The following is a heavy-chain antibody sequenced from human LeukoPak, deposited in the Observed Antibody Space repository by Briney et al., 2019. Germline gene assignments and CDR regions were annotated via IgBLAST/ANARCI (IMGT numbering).Heavy chain of an antibody. CDR2: INPNSGGT. CDR1: GYTFTGYY. Sequence: ASVKVSCKASGYTFTGYYMHWVRQAPGQGLEWMGRINPNSGGTNYAQKFQGRVTMTRDTSISTAYMELSRLRSDDTAVYYCARAGSYYDSSGYDALDIWGQGTMVTVSS. CDR3: ARAGSYYDSSGYDALDI. J-gene: IGHJ3*02. V-gene: IGHV1-2*06. D-gene: IGHD3-22*01.